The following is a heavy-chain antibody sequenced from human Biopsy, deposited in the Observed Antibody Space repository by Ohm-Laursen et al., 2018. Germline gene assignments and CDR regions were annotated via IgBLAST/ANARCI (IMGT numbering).Heavy chain of an antibody. D-gene: IGHD1-1*01. CDR1: GYTFTSYG. CDR3: AADINVWNVNY. Sequence: GSSVKVSCKASGYTFTSYGISWVRQAPGQGLEWLGGIIPFFGTPNYAQMFQGRVTIIADTSTSTAYMELSSLRSEDTAVYYCAADINVWNVNYWGQGTQVTVSS. J-gene: IGHJ4*02. CDR2: IIPFFGTP. V-gene: IGHV1-69*06.